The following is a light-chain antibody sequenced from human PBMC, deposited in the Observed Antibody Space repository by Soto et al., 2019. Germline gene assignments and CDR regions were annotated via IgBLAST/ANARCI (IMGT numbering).Light chain of an antibody. V-gene: IGKV3D-20*02. J-gene: IGKJ4*01. CDR3: QHRSNWPLT. CDR2: GAS. CDR1: QSVSSRY. Sequence: EIVLTQSPGTLYLSPGERATLSCRASQSVSSRYLAWYQPKPAQAPRLPIYGASSRATAIPDRFSGSGSGTDFTLTISSLEPEDFAVYNCQHRSNWPLTFGGGTKVDNK.